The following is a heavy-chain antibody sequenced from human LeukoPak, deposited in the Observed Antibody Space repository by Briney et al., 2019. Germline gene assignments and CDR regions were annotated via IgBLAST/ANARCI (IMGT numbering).Heavy chain of an antibody. CDR3: ARHPPEPLSSWFPWGWFDP. CDR2: IYPGDSDT. CDR1: GSSFTSYW. V-gene: IGHV5-51*01. J-gene: IGHJ5*02. D-gene: IGHD6-13*01. Sequence: PGESLKISCQGSGSSFTSYWIGGVRQLPGKGLEWMGIIYPGDSDTRYSPSFQGQVTISADKSISTAYLQWSSLKASDTAMYYCARHPPEPLSSWFPWGWFDPWGQGTLVTVSS.